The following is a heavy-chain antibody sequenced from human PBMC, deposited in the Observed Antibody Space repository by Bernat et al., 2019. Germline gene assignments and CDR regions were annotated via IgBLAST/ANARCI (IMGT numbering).Heavy chain of an antibody. CDR2: ISYDGSNK. CDR3: AIKDCSGGSCYSPNFLSYYYGMDV. J-gene: IGHJ6*02. V-gene: IGHV3-30*03. Sequence: QVQLVESGGGVAQPGRSLRLSCAASGFTFSSYGMHWVRQAPGKGLEWVAVISYDGSNKYYADSVKGRFTISRDNSKNTLYLQMNSLRSEDTAVYYCAIKDCSGGSCYSPNFLSYYYGMDVWGQGTTVTVSS. D-gene: IGHD2-15*01. CDR1: GFTFSSYG.